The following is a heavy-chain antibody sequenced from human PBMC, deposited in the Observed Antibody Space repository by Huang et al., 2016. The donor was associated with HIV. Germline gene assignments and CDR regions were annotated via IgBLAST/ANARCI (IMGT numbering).Heavy chain of an antibody. V-gene: IGHV4-59*02. D-gene: IGHD6-19*01. Sequence: QVRLQESGPGLVKPSETLSLSCTVSGDSVSSHYWGWIRHPPGEGPAWSGACYDSGATKDNPRLKSRITISVGTSKNGFALNITSVSAADTAMYFCVRDQGRLAVGGIDNWFDPWGQGALVTVSS. CDR1: GDSVSSHY. J-gene: IGHJ5*02. CDR2: CYDSGAT. CDR3: VRDQGRLAVGGIDNWFDP.